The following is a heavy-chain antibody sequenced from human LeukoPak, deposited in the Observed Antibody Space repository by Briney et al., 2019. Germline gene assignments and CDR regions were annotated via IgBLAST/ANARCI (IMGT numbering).Heavy chain of an antibody. J-gene: IGHJ4*02. CDR2: ISDRGSRT. V-gene: IGHV3-23*01. D-gene: IGHD3-22*01. Sequence: GGSLRLSCAASGFTFSSYAMSWVHQAPGKGLEWVAGISDRGSRTNYADSVKGRFTISTDHPKNTLYLQMNSLRAEDTAVYFCAKRGVVIRVILVGFHKEAYYFDSWGQGALVTVSS. CDR1: GFTFSSYA. CDR3: AKRGVVIRVILVGFHKEAYYFDS.